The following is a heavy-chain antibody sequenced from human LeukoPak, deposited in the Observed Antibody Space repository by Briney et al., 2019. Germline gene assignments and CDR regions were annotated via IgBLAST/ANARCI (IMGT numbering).Heavy chain of an antibody. D-gene: IGHD2-15*01. CDR2: IYYTGST. CDR1: GGSMSNSSYY. CDR3: ARSSFLYYFDY. V-gene: IGHV4-39*01. J-gene: IGHJ4*02. Sequence: SETLSLTCTVSGGSMSNSSYYWGWIRQPPGKGLEWIGSIYYTGSTYYNPSFKSRITISVDTSKNQFSLQLNSVTPEDTAVYYCARSSFLYYFDYWGQGTLVTVSS.